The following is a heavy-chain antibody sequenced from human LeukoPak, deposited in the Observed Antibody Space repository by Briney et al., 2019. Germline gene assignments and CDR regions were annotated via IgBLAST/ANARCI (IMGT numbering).Heavy chain of an antibody. V-gene: IGHV3-23*01. Sequence: GGSLRLSCVVSGLTFRKFAMSWVRQAPGKGLEWVSGLSGSSDRIYYADSVKGRFTISRDNSKNTLSLQMNNLRAEDTAVYYCAKCGAASRTTCQQSAFDMWGQGTMVTVSS. CDR1: GLTFRKFA. CDR2: LSGSSDRI. D-gene: IGHD1-14*01. CDR3: AKCGAASRTTCQQSAFDM. J-gene: IGHJ3*02.